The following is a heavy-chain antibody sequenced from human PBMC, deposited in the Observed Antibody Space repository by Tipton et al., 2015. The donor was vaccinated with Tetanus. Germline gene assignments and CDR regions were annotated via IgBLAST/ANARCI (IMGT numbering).Heavy chain of an antibody. Sequence: TLSLTCAVSGGSFTGYFWSWIRQSPGKGLEWIGEIDYSGTTHYNTSLQSRVTISVDTSKKHFSLNPRSVTAADTAVYFCAKVGCSSSVMGRYRNLFVPWGPGTLVIVSS. CDR1: GGSFTGYF. J-gene: IGHJ5*02. CDR3: AKVGCSSSVMGRYRNLFVP. D-gene: IGHD2-15*01. V-gene: IGHV4-34*01. CDR2: IDYSGTT.